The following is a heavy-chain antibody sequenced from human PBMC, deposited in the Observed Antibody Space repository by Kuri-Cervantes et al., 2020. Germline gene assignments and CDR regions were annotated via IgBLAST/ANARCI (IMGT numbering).Heavy chain of an antibody. J-gene: IGHJ6*02. CDR2: ISYDGSNK. V-gene: IGHV3-30*03. CDR1: GFSFRNYG. D-gene: IGHD5-12*01. CDR3: ARAMVAAILYGMDV. Sequence: GESLKISCAASGFSFRNYGIHWVRQAPGKGLEWVAVISYDGSNKYYADSVKGRFTISRDNSKNTLYLQMNSLRAEDTAVYYCARAMVAAILYGMDVWGQGTTVTVSS.